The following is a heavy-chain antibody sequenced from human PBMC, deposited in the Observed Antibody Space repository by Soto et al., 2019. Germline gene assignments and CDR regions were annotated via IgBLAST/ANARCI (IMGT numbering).Heavy chain of an antibody. CDR1: GFTFSTAA. J-gene: IGHJ6*02. V-gene: IGHV3-23*01. Sequence: DVQVLESGGGVIQPGGSLRLSCAASGFTFSTAAMTWLRQAPGKGLEWVAAISPSGGDSFYGDSVKGRFTISRDNAGNSLYLQLNSLRDEDTAVYSCARVGDNLVPYYYYGMDAWGQGTTVTVYS. CDR2: ISPSGGDS. D-gene: IGHD3-10*01. CDR3: ARVGDNLVPYYYYGMDA.